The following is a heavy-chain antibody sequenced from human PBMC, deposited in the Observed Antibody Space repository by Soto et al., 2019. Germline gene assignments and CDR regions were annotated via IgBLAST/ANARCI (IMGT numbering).Heavy chain of an antibody. CDR1: GGSFSGYY. J-gene: IGHJ5*02. D-gene: IGHD3-3*01. V-gene: IGHV4-34*01. CDR3: ARGRSSARYDFWSGYWKWFDP. CDR2: INHSGST. Sequence: SETLSLTCAVYGGSFSGYYWSWIRQPPGKGLEWIGEINHSGSTNYNPSLKSRVTISVDTSKNQFSLKLSSVTAADTAVYYCARGRSSARYDFWSGYWKWFDPWGQGTLVTVSS.